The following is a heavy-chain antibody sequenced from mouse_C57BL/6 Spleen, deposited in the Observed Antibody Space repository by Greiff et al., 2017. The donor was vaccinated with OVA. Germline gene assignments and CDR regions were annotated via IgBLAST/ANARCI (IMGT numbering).Heavy chain of an antibody. CDR2: IHPTSGST. V-gene: IGHV1-64*01. D-gene: IGHD2-3*01. CDR1: GYTFTSYW. CDR3: GRGGYDPYARDD. Sequence: VQLQQPGAALVKPGASVKLSCKASGYTFTSYWMHWVKQRPGQGLEWIGMIHPTSGSTNYNEKFQSKATLTVDKSSSPAYMQLSSRTSEDSAVYFGGRGGYDPYARDDWGQGTSVTVSS. J-gene: IGHJ4*01.